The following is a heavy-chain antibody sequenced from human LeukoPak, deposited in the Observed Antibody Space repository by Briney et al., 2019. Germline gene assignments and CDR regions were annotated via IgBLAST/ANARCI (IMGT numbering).Heavy chain of an antibody. CDR1: GFTFSSYS. J-gene: IGHJ3*02. CDR3: AKDPPGLAIVVVTFVPHRGDAFDI. D-gene: IGHD3-22*01. Sequence: PGGSLRLSCAASGFTFSSYSMNWVRQAPGKGLEWVSSISSSSSYIYYADSVKGRFTISRDNSKNTLYLQMNSMRAEDTAVYYCAKDPPGLAIVVVTFVPHRGDAFDIWGQGTMVTVSS. CDR2: ISSSSSYI. V-gene: IGHV3-21*04.